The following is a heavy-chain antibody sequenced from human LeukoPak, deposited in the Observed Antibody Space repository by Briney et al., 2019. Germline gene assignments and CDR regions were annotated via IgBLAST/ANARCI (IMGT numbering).Heavy chain of an antibody. D-gene: IGHD3-22*01. CDR2: IYYSGRT. CDR3: ARQPDYYDSSGYSLYNWFDP. V-gene: IGHV4-59*01. J-gene: IGHJ5*02. Sequence: SETLSLTCTVSGGSISSYYWSWIRQPPGKGLEWIGYIYYSGRTNYNPSLKSLVTISVDTSKNQFSLKLSSVTAADTAVYYCARQPDYYDSSGYSLYNWFDPWGQGTLVTVSS. CDR1: GGSISSYY.